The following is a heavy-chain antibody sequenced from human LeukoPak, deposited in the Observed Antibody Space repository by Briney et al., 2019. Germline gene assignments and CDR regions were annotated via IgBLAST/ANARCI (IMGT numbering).Heavy chain of an antibody. CDR2: FSGSGGGT. CDR1: GFTFSSYA. Sequence: GGSLRLSCAASGFTFSSYAMSWVRQAPGKGLEWVSAFSGSGGGTYYADSVKGRFTISRDNSKNTLYLQMNSLRAEDTAVYYCAKDVFIVATILIWGAFDIWGQGTMVTVSS. D-gene: IGHD5-12*01. CDR3: AKDVFIVATILIWGAFDI. V-gene: IGHV3-23*01. J-gene: IGHJ3*02.